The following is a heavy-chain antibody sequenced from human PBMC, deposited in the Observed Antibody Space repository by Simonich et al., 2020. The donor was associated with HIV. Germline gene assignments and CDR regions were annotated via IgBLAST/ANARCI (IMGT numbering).Heavy chain of an antibody. J-gene: IGHJ4*02. CDR3: ARDGRKGSSTSCSDY. V-gene: IGHV3-21*01. CDR2: ISSSSSYI. D-gene: IGHD2-2*01. CDR1: GFTFSSYS. Sequence: EVQLVESGGGLVKPGWSLRLSCAASGFTFSSYSMNWVRQAPGKVLEWVSSISSSSSYIYYADSVKGRFTISRDNAKNSLYLQMNSLRAEDTAVYYCARDGRKGSSTSCSDYWGQGTLVTVSS.